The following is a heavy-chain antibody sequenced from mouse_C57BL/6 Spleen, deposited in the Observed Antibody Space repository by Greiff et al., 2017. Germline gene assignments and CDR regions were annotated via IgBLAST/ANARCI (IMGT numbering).Heavy chain of an antibody. Sequence: VQLQQPGAELVKPGASVKMSCKASGYTFTRYWLTWVKQRPGQGLEWIGDIYPGSGSTTYNQKFKSKATLTVDTSSSTAYMQLSSLTSEDSAVYYCARRGCYGNDGAMDYWGQGTTVTVAS. CDR3: ARRGCYGNDGAMDY. D-gene: IGHD2-2*01. V-gene: IGHV1-55*01. J-gene: IGHJ4*01. CDR1: GYTFTRYW. CDR2: IYPGSGST.